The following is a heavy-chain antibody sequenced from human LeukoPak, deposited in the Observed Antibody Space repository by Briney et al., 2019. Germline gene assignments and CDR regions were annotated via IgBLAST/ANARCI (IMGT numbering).Heavy chain of an antibody. CDR2: ISSSSSYI. D-gene: IGHD3-22*01. Sequence: GGSLRLSCAASGFTFSSYSMNWVRQAPGKGLEWVSSISSSSSYIYYAHSVKGRFSISRDNAKNSLYLQMNSLRAEDTAVYYCARVYYDSSYYYYYMDVWGKGTTVTVSS. CDR3: ARVYYDSSYYYYYMDV. CDR1: GFTFSSYS. V-gene: IGHV3-21*01. J-gene: IGHJ6*03.